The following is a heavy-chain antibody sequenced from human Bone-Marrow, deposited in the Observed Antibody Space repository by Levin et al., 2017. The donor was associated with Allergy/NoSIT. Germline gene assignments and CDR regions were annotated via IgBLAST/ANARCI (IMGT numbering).Heavy chain of an antibody. Sequence: ASVKVSCKASGDTFSVYSVAWVRQAPGQGLEWMGGITPMSGKTDYTQKLQGRATITADESTSTAYLELSSLKSEDTAIYYCARGIWLSRLPLYFYYMDVWGTGTTVIVSS. CDR3: ARGIWLSRLPLYFYYMDV. V-gene: IGHV1-69*13. CDR1: GDTFSVYS. J-gene: IGHJ6*03. D-gene: IGHD5-24*01. CDR2: ITPMSGKT.